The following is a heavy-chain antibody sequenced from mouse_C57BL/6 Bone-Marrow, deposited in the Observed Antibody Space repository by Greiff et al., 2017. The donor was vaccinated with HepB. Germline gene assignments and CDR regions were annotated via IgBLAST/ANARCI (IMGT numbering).Heavy chain of an antibody. CDR1: GFTFSSYG. J-gene: IGHJ3*01. D-gene: IGHD2-4*01. V-gene: IGHV5-6*02. Sequence: DVKLVESGGDLVKPGGSLKLSCAASGFTFSSYGMSWVRQTPDKRLEWVATISSGGSYTYYPDSVKGRFTISRDNAKNTLYLQMSSLKSEDTAMYYCARQGLRTEGFAYWGQGTLVTVSA. CDR3: ARQGLRTEGFAY. CDR2: ISSGGSYT.